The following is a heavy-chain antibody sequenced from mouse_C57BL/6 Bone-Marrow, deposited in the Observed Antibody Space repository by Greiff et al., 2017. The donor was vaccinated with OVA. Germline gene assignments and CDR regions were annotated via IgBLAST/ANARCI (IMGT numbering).Heavy chain of an antibody. D-gene: IGHD1-1*01. J-gene: IGHJ4*01. Sequence: EVNLVESGGGLVQPKGSLKLSCAASGFTFNTYAMHWVRQAPGKGLEWVARIRSKSSNYATYYADSVKDRFTISRDDSQSMLYLQMNNLKTEDTAMYYCVRGTVVATAGKGYYAMDYWGQGTSDTVSS. CDR1: GFTFNTYA. V-gene: IGHV10-3*01. CDR3: VRGTVVATAGKGYYAMDY. CDR2: IRSKSSNYAT.